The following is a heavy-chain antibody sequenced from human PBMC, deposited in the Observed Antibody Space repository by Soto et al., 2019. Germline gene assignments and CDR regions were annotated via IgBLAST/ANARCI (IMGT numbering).Heavy chain of an antibody. CDR3: ARDSNWGVKSPAASYAFDI. CDR1: GGSISSRHYY. Sequence: PSKNLSITSTVPGGSISSRHYYLRSTRQNPGKGLEWIEYIYYSGSTYYNPSLKSRVTISVDTSKNQFSLKLSSVTAADTAVYYCARDSNWGVKSPAASYAFDIWGQGTMVTVSS. V-gene: IGHV4-30-4*01. CDR2: IYYSGST. D-gene: IGHD2-2*01. J-gene: IGHJ3*02.